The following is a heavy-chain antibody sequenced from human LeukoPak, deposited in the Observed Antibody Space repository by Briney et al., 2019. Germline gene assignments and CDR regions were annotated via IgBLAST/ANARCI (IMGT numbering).Heavy chain of an antibody. V-gene: IGHV1-18*01. CDR3: ARETYYDFWSGNSGYYGMDV. D-gene: IGHD3-3*01. J-gene: IGHJ6*02. CDR2: ISAYNGNT. Sequence: ASVKVSCKASGYTFTSYGISWVRQAPGQGLEWMGWISAYNGNTNYAQKLQGRVTMTTDTSTSTAYMELRSLRSDDTAVYYCARETYYDFWSGNSGYYGMDVWGQGTTVTVSS. CDR1: GYTFTSYG.